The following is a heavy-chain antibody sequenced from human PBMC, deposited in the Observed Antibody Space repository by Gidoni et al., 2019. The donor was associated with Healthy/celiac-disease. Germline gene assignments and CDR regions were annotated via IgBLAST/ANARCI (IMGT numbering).Heavy chain of an antibody. V-gene: IGHV4-34*01. J-gene: IGHJ3*02. D-gene: IGHD3-22*01. CDR1: GGSFSGYY. CDR2: INHSGST. Sequence: QVQLQQWGAGLLKPSETLSLTCAVYGGSFSGYYWSWIRQPPGKGLEWIGEINHSGSTNYNPSLKSRVTISVDTSKNQFSLKLSSVTAADTAVYYCARVRGYYDRSAFDIWGQGTMVTVSS. CDR3: ARVRGYYDRSAFDI.